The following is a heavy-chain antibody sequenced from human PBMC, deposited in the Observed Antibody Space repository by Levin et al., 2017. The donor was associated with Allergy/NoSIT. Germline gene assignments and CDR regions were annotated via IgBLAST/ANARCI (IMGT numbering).Heavy chain of an antibody. J-gene: IGHJ5*02. D-gene: IGHD3-16*01. CDR3: ARHLGGNWFDP. Sequence: SETLSLTCTVSGGSMSSSSYYWGWICQPPGKGLEWIGTFYYSGSTFYKPSLKSRVAISVDTSKKQFSLKLSSVTAADTAIYYCARHLGGNWFDPWGQGALVIVSS. CDR2: FYYSGST. V-gene: IGHV4-39*01. CDR1: GGSMSSSSYY.